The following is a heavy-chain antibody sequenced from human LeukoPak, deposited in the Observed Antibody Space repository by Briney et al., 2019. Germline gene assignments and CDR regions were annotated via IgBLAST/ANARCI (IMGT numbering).Heavy chain of an antibody. J-gene: IGHJ4*02. D-gene: IGHD3-9*01. V-gene: IGHV5-51*01. CDR1: GYTIGSFGSYW. CDR3: ARVNSALWFFDF. Sequence: GESLKISCTGSGYTIGSFGSYWNAWVRQMPGKGLEWMGSIYPIDSDTRYNPSFEGQVTVSVDRSISTAYLQWSSLKASDTAMYYCARVNSALWFFDFWGQGSLVSVSS. CDR2: IYPIDSDT.